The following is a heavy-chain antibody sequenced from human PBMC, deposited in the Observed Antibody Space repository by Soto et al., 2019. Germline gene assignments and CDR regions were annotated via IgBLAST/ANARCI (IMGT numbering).Heavy chain of an antibody. V-gene: IGHV3-30*18. CDR1: GFAFSTYA. J-gene: IGHJ5*02. CDR2: ISYDGSNR. D-gene: IGHD1-20*01. Sequence: QTGGSLRLSCAASGFAFSTYAMHWVRQAPGKGLEWVALISYDGSNRYYAESLKGRFTISRDNSKNTLYLQMISLRLDDTAVYYCAKDFITATTRWLDPWGQGTLVTVSS. CDR3: AKDFITATTRWLDP.